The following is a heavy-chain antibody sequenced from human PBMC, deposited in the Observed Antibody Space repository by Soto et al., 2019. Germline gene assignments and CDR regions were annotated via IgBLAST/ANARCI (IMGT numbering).Heavy chain of an antibody. CDR1: GGTFSSYA. Sequence: SVKVSCKASGGTFSSYAISWVRQAPGQGLEWMGGIIPIFGTANYAQKFQGRVTITADESTSTAYMELSSLRSEDTAVYYCARKSCSSTSCYSDNWLDPWGPGTLVTVSS. CDR2: IIPIFGTA. D-gene: IGHD2-2*02. J-gene: IGHJ5*02. CDR3: ARKSCSSTSCYSDNWLDP. V-gene: IGHV1-69*13.